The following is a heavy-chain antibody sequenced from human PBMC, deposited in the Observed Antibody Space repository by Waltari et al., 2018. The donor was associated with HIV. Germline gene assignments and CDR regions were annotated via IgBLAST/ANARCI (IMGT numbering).Heavy chain of an antibody. Sequence: EVQLVESGGGVVRPGGSLRLSCVASGFNFDDYGMSWVRQAPGKGLGWVSGINWKGGSTGYADSVKGRFSISRDNAKNSLYLQMNSLRAEDTALYYCARDYGSGSYYNYWGQGTLVTVSS. CDR1: GFNFDDYG. V-gene: IGHV3-20*04. D-gene: IGHD3-10*01. CDR3: ARDYGSGSYYNY. J-gene: IGHJ4*02. CDR2: INWKGGST.